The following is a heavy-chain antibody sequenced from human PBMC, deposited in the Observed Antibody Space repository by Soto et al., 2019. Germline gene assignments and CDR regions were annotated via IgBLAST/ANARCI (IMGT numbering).Heavy chain of an antibody. J-gene: IGHJ3*02. Sequence: ASVKVSCKASGGTFSSYTISWVRQAPGQGLEWMGRIIPILGIANYAQKFQGRVTITADKSTSTAYMELSSLRSEDTAVYYCARGGIVVVVAATPHDAFDIWGQGTMVTVSS. V-gene: IGHV1-69*02. D-gene: IGHD2-15*01. CDR3: ARGGIVVVVAATPHDAFDI. CDR2: IIPILGIA. CDR1: GGTFSSYT.